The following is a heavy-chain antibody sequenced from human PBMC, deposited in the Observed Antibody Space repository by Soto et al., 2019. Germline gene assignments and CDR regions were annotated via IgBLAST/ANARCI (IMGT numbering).Heavy chain of an antibody. CDR3: ARDRLTIFGVVTYYYYGMDV. CDR1: GYTFTNSG. V-gene: IGHV1-18*01. Sequence: ASVKVCCKASGYTFTNSGISWVRQAPGQGLEWMGWISAYNGNTNYAQKLQGRVTMTTDTSTSTAYMELRSLRSDDTAVYYCARDRLTIFGVVTYYYYGMDVWGQGTTVTVSS. CDR2: ISAYNGNT. J-gene: IGHJ6*02. D-gene: IGHD3-3*01.